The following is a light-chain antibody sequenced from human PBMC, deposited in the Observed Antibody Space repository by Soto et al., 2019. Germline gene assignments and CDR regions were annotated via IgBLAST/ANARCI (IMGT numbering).Light chain of an antibody. Sequence: EIVLTQSPATVSLSPGERATLSCRASQSAGTFLAWYQQKPGQAPRLLIYDASTRATGTPARFSGSGSGTDFTLTISSLEPEDFAVFYCQQRSSWPPTFGGGTKVEI. CDR3: QQRSSWPPT. CDR2: DAS. V-gene: IGKV3-11*01. CDR1: QSAGTF. J-gene: IGKJ4*01.